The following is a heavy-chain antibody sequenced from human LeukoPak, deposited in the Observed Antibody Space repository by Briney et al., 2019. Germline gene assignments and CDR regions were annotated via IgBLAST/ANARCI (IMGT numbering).Heavy chain of an antibody. CDR1: GGTFSSYA. Sequence: SVKVSCKASGGTFSSYAISWVRQAPGQGLEWMGRIIPILGIANYAQKFQGRVTITADKSTSTAYMELSSLRSEDTAGYYCARGAPVGVVVVVAANNWFDPWGQGTLVTVSS. CDR2: IIPILGIA. CDR3: ARGAPVGVVVVVAANNWFDP. V-gene: IGHV1-69*04. J-gene: IGHJ5*02. D-gene: IGHD2-15*01.